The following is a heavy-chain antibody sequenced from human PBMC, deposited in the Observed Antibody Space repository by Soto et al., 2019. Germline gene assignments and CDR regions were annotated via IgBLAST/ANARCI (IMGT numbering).Heavy chain of an antibody. CDR1: GYTFTSYD. D-gene: IGHD5-18*01. CDR3: ARSDTAMASPGY. J-gene: IGHJ4*02. CDR2: MNPNSGNT. Sequence: QVQLVQSGAEVKKPGASVKVSCKASGYTFTSYDINWVRQATGQGLEWMGWMNPNSGNTGYAQKFQGRVTMTRNTFISTAYMELSSLRSEDTTVYYCARSDTAMASPGYWGQGTLVTVSS. V-gene: IGHV1-8*01.